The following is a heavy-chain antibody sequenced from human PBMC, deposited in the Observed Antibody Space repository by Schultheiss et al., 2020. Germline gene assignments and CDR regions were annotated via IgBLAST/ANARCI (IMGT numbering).Heavy chain of an antibody. CDR2: IYYSGNA. Sequence: SETLSLTCTVSGGSISSDNYYWGWIRQPPGKGLEWIASIYYSGNAHHNPSLKSRVTISVDTSKNQFSLKLNSVTAADTAVYYCARRVGSGTSYFDYWGQGALVTVSS. J-gene: IGHJ4*02. D-gene: IGHD3-10*01. CDR3: ARRVGSGTSYFDY. V-gene: IGHV4-39*01. CDR1: GGSISSDNYY.